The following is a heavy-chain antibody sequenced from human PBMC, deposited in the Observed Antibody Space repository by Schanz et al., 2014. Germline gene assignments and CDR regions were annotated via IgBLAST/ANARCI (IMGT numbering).Heavy chain of an antibody. CDR2: ISSSSSTI. V-gene: IGHV3-48*01. CDR3: ARGREVVAKIFDV. J-gene: IGHJ3*01. Sequence: EVQLVESGGGLVQPGGSLRLSCAASAFIFRSYSMHWVRQAPGKGLEWFSYISSSSSTIYYADSVKGRFTISRDNAKNSLYLQMNSLRAEDTGVYYCARGREVVAKIFDVWGQGTMVTVSS. D-gene: IGHD3-22*01. CDR1: AFIFRSYS.